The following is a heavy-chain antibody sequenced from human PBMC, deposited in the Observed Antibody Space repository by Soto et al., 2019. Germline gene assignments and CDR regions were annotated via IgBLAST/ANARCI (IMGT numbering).Heavy chain of an antibody. CDR1: GYTFTGYA. D-gene: IGHD6-19*01. J-gene: IGHJ4*02. V-gene: IGHV1-3*01. Sequence: GSSVKVSCKASGYTFTGYAMHWVRQAPGQRLEWMGWINAGNGNTKYSQKFQGRVAITRDTSASTAHMELSSLRSEDTAVYYCARAVAVAADFDYWGQGTLVTVSS. CDR2: INAGNGNT. CDR3: ARAVAVAADFDY.